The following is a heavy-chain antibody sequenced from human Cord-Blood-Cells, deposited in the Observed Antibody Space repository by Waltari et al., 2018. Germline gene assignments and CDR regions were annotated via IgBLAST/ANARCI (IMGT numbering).Heavy chain of an antibody. Sequence: QVQLVQSGAEVKKPGSSVKVSCKASGGTFSSAAISRGPPAPGQGLEWMGGIIPIFGTANYAQKFQGRVTITADESTSTAYMELSSLRSEDTAVYYCARGPQGYYWYFDLWGRGTLVTVSS. CDR3: ARGPQGYYWYFDL. D-gene: IGHD3-3*01. CDR1: GGTFSSAA. CDR2: IIPIFGTA. J-gene: IGHJ2*01. V-gene: IGHV1-69*01.